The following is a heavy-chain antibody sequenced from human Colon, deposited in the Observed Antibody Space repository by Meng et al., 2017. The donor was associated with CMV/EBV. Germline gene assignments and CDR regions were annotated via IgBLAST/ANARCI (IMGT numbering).Heavy chain of an antibody. CDR2: IYYSGST. J-gene: IGHJ5*02. D-gene: IGHD5-12*01. V-gene: IGHV4-30-4*08. CDR3: ARARIGYSGYDSGYWFDP. CDR1: GGSISSGDYY. Sequence: SVTLSLTCTVSGGSISSGDYYWSWIRQPPGKGLEWIGYIYYSGSTYYNPSLKSRVTISVDTSKNQFSLKLSSVTAADTAVYYCARARIGYSGYDSGYWFDPWGQGTLVTVSS.